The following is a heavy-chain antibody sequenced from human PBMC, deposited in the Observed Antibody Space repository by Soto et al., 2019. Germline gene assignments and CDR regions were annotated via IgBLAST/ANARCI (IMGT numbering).Heavy chain of an antibody. CDR1: GYTFTSYD. CDR3: ARGYTGRIAARRCIGY. Sequence: GASVKVSCKASGYTFTSYDINWVRQATGQGLEWMGWMNPNSGNTGYAQKFQGRVTMTRNTSISTAYMELSSLRSEDTAVYYCARGYTGRIAARRCIGYWGQGTLVTVSS. V-gene: IGHV1-8*01. J-gene: IGHJ4*02. D-gene: IGHD6-6*01. CDR2: MNPNSGNT.